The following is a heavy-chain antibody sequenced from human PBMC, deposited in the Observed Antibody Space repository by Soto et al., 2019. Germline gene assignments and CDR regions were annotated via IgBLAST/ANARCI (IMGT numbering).Heavy chain of an antibody. CDR1: GFTFSSYS. D-gene: IGHD3-22*01. CDR2: ISSSSRTI. CDR3: AREGDYYYDTSGYYFDY. Sequence: EVQLVESGGGLVQPGGSLRLSCAASGFTFSSYSMNWVRQAPGQGLEWVSYISSSSRTIYYADSVKGRFTISRDNAKNSLYVQMNSLRDEDTAVYYCAREGDYYYDTSGYYFDYWGQGALVTVSS. J-gene: IGHJ4*02. V-gene: IGHV3-48*02.